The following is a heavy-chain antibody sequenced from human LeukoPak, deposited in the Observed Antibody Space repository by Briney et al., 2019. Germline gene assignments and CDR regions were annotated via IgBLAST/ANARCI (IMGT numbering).Heavy chain of an antibody. CDR3: ATLLYGYNFDQ. CDR1: GASINSSSYY. CDR2: IYQSGRT. D-gene: IGHD5-24*01. J-gene: IGHJ5*02. Sequence: SETLSLTCSVSGASINSSSYYWGWVRQPPGKGLEWIGSIYQSGRTSYNAPLQSQVSISVEPSQNQFSLKVMSVTAADTAVYYCATLLYGYNFDQWSQGTLVIVSS. V-gene: IGHV4-39*01.